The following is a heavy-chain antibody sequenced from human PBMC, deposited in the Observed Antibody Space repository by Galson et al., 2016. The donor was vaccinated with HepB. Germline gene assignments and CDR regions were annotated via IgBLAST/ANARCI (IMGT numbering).Heavy chain of an antibody. D-gene: IGHD6-13*01. Sequence: SVKVSCKASGYTFINYFLHWVRQAPGQGPEWMGIINPSSGGSANFAQKFQGRVSMTSDRSTSTVYMELSSLRSEDTAVYYCARDHRGIPAAGTGGYWGQGTLVTVSS. CDR2: INPSSGGSA. CDR3: ARDHRGIPAAGTGGY. J-gene: IGHJ4*02. CDR1: GYTFINYF. V-gene: IGHV1-46*01.